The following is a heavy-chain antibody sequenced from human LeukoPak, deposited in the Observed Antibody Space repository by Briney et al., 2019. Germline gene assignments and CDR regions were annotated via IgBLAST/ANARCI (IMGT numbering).Heavy chain of an antibody. CDR2: IIPIFGTA. Sequence: EASVKVSCKASGGTFSSYAISWVRQAPGQGLEWMGGIIPIFGTANYAQKFQGRVTITTDESTSTAYMELSSLRSEDTAVYYCARGYCSGGSCIFDPWGQGILVTVSS. D-gene: IGHD2-15*01. CDR1: GGTFSSYA. V-gene: IGHV1-69*05. J-gene: IGHJ5*02. CDR3: ARGYCSGGSCIFDP.